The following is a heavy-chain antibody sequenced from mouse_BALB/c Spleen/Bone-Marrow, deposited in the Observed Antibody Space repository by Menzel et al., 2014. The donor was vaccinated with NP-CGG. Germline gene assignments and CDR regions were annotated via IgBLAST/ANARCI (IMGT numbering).Heavy chain of an antibody. D-gene: IGHD3-2*01. V-gene: IGHV1S56*01. CDR2: IYPGGGST. Sequence: VQLQQSGPELVKPGALVKISCKASGYTFTSYDINWVEQRPGQGLEWIGWIYPGGGSTKYNEKFKGKATLTADKSSSTAYMQLSSLTSENSAVYFCARSGDSSGYGFAYWGQGTLVTVSA. CDR1: GYTFTSYD. J-gene: IGHJ3*01. CDR3: ARSGDSSGYGFAY.